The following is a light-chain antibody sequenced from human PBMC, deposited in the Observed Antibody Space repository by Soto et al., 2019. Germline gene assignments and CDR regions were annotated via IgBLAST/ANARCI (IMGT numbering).Light chain of an antibody. CDR2: KAS. J-gene: IGKJ1*01. CDR1: QIIDTW. Sequence: DIQITQSPSSLSASVRDRITITCRSSQIIDTWLAWYQQKPGKAPKLLIYKASSLENGVPSRFSGSGSGTEFTLTISSLQPDDFATYYCQQYETYSPWTFGQGTKVDIK. CDR3: QQYETYSPWT. V-gene: IGKV1-5*03.